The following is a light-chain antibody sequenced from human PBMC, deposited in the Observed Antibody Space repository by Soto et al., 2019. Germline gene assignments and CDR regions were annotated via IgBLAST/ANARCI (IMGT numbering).Light chain of an antibody. J-gene: IGKJ5*01. V-gene: IGKV3-20*01. CDR1: QSLSRSS. CDR2: DAS. CDR3: QQYGSSPIT. Sequence: EIVLTQSPGTLSLSPGERATLSCRASQSLSRSSLAWYQQKPGQAPSLLIYDASSRPTGIPDRFSGSGSGTDFTLTISRLEPEDFAVYYCQQYGSSPITFGQGTRLEIK.